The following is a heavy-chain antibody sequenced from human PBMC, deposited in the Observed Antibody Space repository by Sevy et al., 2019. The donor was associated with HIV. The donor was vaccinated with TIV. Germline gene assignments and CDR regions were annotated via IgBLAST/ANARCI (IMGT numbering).Heavy chain of an antibody. J-gene: IGHJ4*02. CDR1: GFTFSAYW. V-gene: IGHV3-7*01. Sequence: GGSLRLSCAASGFTFSAYWMNWVRQAPGKGVEWVANIKSDGSDKNYVDSVEGRVTISRDNAKNSLYLQMNSLRVEDTAVYYCAQGTVGRFDSWGQGTLVTVSS. D-gene: IGHD3-16*01. CDR2: IKSDGSDK. CDR3: AQGTVGRFDS.